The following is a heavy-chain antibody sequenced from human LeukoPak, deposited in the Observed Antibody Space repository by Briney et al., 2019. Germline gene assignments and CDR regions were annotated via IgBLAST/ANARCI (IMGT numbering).Heavy chain of an antibody. J-gene: IGHJ4*02. D-gene: IGHD5-18*01. Sequence: PGGSLRLSCAASGFTFSSYWMSWVRQAPGKGLEWVANIKQDGSEKYYVDSVKGRFTISRDNAKNSLYLQMNSLRAEDTAVYYCARLKPLWSNYFDYWGQGTLVTVSS. CDR2: IKQDGSEK. V-gene: IGHV3-7*01. CDR1: GFTFSSYW. CDR3: ARLKPLWSNYFDY.